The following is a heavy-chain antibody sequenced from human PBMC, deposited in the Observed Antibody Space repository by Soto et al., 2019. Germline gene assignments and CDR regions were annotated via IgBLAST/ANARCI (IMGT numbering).Heavy chain of an antibody. CDR3: ARDQWDYENFYGIDV. V-gene: IGHV4-31*03. Sequence: QVQLQESGPGLVKPSETLSLPCSVFGGSISSGGYYWSWIRQHPGKGLEGIGYVYYRGSAYYNPSLESRVSIAVDMSKNQFSVRLSSVTAADTAVYYCARDQWDYENFYGIDVWGQGTTVTVS. CDR2: VYYRGSA. J-gene: IGHJ6*02. D-gene: IGHD3-22*01. CDR1: GGSISSGGYY.